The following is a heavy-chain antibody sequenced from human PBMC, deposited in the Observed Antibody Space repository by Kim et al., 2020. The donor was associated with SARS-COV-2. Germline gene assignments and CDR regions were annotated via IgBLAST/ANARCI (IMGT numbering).Heavy chain of an antibody. J-gene: IGHJ4*02. CDR1: GGSISSSSYY. D-gene: IGHD6-13*01. CDR3: ARHPTSPGIAAAGHFDY. V-gene: IGHV4-39*01. CDR2: IYYSGST. Sequence: SETLSLTCTVSGGSISSSSYYWGWIRQPPGKGLEWIGSIYYSGSTYYNPSLKSRVTISVDTSKNQFSLKLSSVTAADTAVYYCARHPTSPGIAAAGHFDYWGKGTLVTVSS.